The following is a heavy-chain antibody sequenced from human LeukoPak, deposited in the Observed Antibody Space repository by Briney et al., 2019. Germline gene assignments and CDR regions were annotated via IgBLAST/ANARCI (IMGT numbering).Heavy chain of an antibody. V-gene: IGHV6-1*01. CDR3: ARGRGVTVGYNWFDP. J-gene: IGHJ5*02. Sequence: PSQTLSLTCAISGDRVSSNSAAWNWIRQSPSRGLEWLGRTYYRSKWYNDYAVSVKSRITINPDTSKNQFSLQLNSVTPKDTAVYYCARGRGVTVGYNWFDPWGQGTLVTVSS. CDR2: TYYRSKWYN. CDR1: GDRVSSNSAA. D-gene: IGHD4-23*01.